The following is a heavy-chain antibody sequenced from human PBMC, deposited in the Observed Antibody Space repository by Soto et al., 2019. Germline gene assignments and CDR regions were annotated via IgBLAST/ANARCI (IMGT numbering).Heavy chain of an antibody. Sequence: GGSLRLSCAASGFTVSSYAMNGVRQAPGKGLEWVSVISGSGGSTYYADSVKGRFTISRDNSKNTLYLQMNSLRAEDTAVYYCASRSSGWYFDYWGQGTLVTVSS. V-gene: IGHV3-23*01. CDR1: GFTVSSYA. CDR3: ASRSSGWYFDY. J-gene: IGHJ4*02. D-gene: IGHD6-19*01. CDR2: ISGSGGST.